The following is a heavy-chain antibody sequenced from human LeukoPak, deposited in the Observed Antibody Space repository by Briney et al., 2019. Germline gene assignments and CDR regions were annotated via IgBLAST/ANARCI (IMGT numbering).Heavy chain of an antibody. CDR3: ARVVSGDYDSSGYYLPI. CDR2: IYYSGST. Sequence: SQTLSLTCTVSGVSISSGDYYWSWLRQPPGKGLEWIVYIYYSGSTYYNPSLKSRVTISVDTSKNQFSLKLSSVTAADTAVYYCARVVSGDYDSSGYYLPIWGQGTMVTVSS. CDR1: GVSISSGDYY. V-gene: IGHV4-30-4*01. D-gene: IGHD3-22*01. J-gene: IGHJ3*02.